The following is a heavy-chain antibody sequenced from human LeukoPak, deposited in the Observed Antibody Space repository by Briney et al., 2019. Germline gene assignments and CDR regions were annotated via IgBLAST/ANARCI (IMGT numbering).Heavy chain of an antibody. Sequence: GGALRLSCAASGFTFSGYGMYWVRQAPRKGLHWVAGIYGGGGVIKYADSVKGRFTISRDNSENILYLQMDSLRVEDTAMYYCAKDRVPDSGYDIDYWGQGTLVTVSS. D-gene: IGHD5-12*01. CDR3: AKDRVPDSGYDIDY. V-gene: IGHV3-23*03. CDR2: IYGGGGVI. CDR1: GFTFSGYG. J-gene: IGHJ4*02.